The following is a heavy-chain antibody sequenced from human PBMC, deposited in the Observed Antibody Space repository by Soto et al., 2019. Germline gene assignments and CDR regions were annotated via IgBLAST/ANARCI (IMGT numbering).Heavy chain of an antibody. V-gene: IGHV3-30-3*01. CDR1: GFTFSRYD. J-gene: IGHJ6*02. Sequence: PGGSLRLSCAASGFTFSRYDMHWVRQAPGKGLEWVAVISYDGRNKYYADSVKGRFTISRDNSKNTLNLQMHSLRGDDTALYYCARGRTVTTFVGLDVWGQGTTVTVS. CDR3: ARGRTVTTFVGLDV. CDR2: ISYDGRNK. D-gene: IGHD4-17*01.